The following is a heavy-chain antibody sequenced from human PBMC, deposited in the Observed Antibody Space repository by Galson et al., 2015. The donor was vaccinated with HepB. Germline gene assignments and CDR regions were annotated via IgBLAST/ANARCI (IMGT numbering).Heavy chain of an antibody. J-gene: IGHJ2*01. D-gene: IGHD5-18*01. CDR2: IYPGDSDT. Sequence: QSGAEVTKPGESLRISCKGSGSSFTSYWISWVRQMPGKGLEWMGIIYPGDSDTGYSPSFQGQVTISADKSISTAYLQWSSLKASDTAMYYCARRHVDTAMVNVGSWYFDLWGRGTLVTVSS. V-gene: IGHV5-51*01. CDR1: GSSFTSYW. CDR3: ARRHVDTAMVNVGSWYFDL.